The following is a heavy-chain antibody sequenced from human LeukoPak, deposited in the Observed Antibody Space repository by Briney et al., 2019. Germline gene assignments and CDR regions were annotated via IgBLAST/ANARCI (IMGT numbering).Heavy chain of an antibody. CDR3: ARVFYYYDSSGYSYYYYMDV. CDR1: GGSISSYY. J-gene: IGHJ6*03. V-gene: IGHV4-59*01. CDR2: IYYSGST. Sequence: SETLSLTCTVSGGSISSYYWSWIRQPPGKGLEWIGYIYYSGSTNYNPSLKSRVTISVDTSKNQFSLKLSSVTAADTAVYYCARVFYYYDSSGYSYYYYMDVWGKGTTVTVSS. D-gene: IGHD3-22*01.